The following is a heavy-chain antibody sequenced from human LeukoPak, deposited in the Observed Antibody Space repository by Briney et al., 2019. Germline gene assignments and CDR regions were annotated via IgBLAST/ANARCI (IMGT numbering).Heavy chain of an antibody. CDR1: GFTVSTNY. V-gene: IGHV3-53*01. Sequence: PGGSLRLSCAASGFTVSTNYISWVRQPPGKGLEWVSIIYSGGSIYYADSVKGRFTISRDNSKNTLYLQVNSLRDDDTAVYYCARAIVPLHASGWYYFDYWARDPWSPSPQ. D-gene: IGHD6-19*01. CDR2: IYSGGSI. CDR3: ARAIVPLHASGWYYFDY. J-gene: IGHJ4*02.